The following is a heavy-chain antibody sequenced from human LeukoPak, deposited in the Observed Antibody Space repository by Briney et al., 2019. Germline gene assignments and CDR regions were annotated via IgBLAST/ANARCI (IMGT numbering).Heavy chain of an antibody. Sequence: GASVKVSCKASGGTFSSYAIRWVRQAPGQGLEWMGGIIPIFGTANYAQKFQGRVTITTDESTSTAYMELSSLRSEDTAVYYCARGDFWSGPHYYYYMDVWGKGTTVTVSS. CDR1: GGTFSSYA. D-gene: IGHD3-3*01. J-gene: IGHJ6*03. CDR2: IIPIFGTA. V-gene: IGHV1-69*05. CDR3: ARGDFWSGPHYYYYMDV.